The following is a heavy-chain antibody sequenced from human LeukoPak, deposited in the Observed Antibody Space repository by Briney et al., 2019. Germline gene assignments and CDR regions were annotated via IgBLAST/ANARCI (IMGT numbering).Heavy chain of an antibody. CDR2: MDKETNLYAT. CDR1: GFTFSDSA. Sequence: GGSLRLSCVASGFTFSDSAIHWVRQSSGKGLEWIGHMDKETNLYATALAASVKGRFTVSRDDSRNTAYLHMNSLKTEDTALYYCTRDSGTYNWFDPWGQGTLVTVSS. D-gene: IGHD1-26*01. CDR3: TRDSGTYNWFDP. V-gene: IGHV3-73*01. J-gene: IGHJ5*02.